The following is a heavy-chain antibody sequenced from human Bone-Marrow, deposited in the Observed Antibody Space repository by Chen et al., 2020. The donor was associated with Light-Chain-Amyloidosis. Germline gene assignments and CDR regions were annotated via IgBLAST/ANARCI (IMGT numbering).Heavy chain of an antibody. Sequence: EVQLEQSGPEVKKPGESLKISCKGSGYPFPNYWIGWVRQMPGKGPEWMGVIYPDDSDARYSPSFEGQVTISADKSITTAYLQWRSLKASDTAMYYCARRRDGYNFDYWGQGTLVTVSS. CDR2: IYPDDSDA. CDR3: ARRRDGYNFDY. V-gene: IGHV5-51*01. J-gene: IGHJ4*02. D-gene: IGHD5-12*01. CDR1: GYPFPNYW.